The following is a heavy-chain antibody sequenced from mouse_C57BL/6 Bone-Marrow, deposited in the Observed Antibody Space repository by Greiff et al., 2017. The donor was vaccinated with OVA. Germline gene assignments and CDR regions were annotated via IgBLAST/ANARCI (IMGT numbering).Heavy chain of an antibody. CDR2: IDPNSGGT. Sequence: QVQLQQPGAELVKPGASVKLSCKASGYTFTSYWMHWVKQRPGRGLEWIGRIDPNSGGTKYNEKFKSKATLTVDKPSSTAYMQLSSLTSKDSAVYYCARVGLLPAWFAYWGQGTLVTVSA. V-gene: IGHV1-72*01. CDR3: ARVGLLPAWFAY. CDR1: GYTFTSYW. J-gene: IGHJ3*01. D-gene: IGHD2-3*01.